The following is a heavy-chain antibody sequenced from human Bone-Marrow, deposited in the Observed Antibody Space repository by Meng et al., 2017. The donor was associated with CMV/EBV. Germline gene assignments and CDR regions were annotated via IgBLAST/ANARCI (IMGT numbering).Heavy chain of an antibody. CDR3: AIGKYYGSWVYIHYGMDV. J-gene: IGHJ6*02. CDR2: ISSSGSTI. Sequence: GESLKISCAASGFTFSSYSMNWVRQAPGKGLEWVAYISSSGSTIYYADSVKGRFTISRDNAKNSLYLQMNSLRAEDTTVYDCAIGKYYGSWVYIHYGMDVWGQGTTVTVSS. D-gene: IGHD3-10*01. V-gene: IGHV3-48*04. CDR1: GFTFSSYS.